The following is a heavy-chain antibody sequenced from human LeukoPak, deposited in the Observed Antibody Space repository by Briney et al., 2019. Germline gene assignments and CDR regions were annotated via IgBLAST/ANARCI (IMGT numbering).Heavy chain of an antibody. J-gene: IGHJ4*02. Sequence: GGSLRLSCAASGFTFSTYWMNRVRQAPGKGLEWVANIKQDGSEKYYVNSVKGRFTISRDNSKNTLYLQMNSLRAEDTAVYYCAKVPNDWSYYFDYWGQGTLVTVSS. CDR3: AKVPNDWSYYFDY. V-gene: IGHV3-7*03. CDR2: IKQDGSEK. CDR1: GFTFSTYW. D-gene: IGHD3-3*01.